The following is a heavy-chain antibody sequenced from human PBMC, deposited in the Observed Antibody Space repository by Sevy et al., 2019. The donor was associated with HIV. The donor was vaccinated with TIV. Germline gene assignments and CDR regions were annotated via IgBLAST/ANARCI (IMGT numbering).Heavy chain of an antibody. Sequence: GGCLRLSCAASGFTFSSYWMSWVRQAPGKGLEWVANIKQDGSEKYYVDSVKGRFTISRDNAKNSLYLQMNSLRAEDTAVYYCARELLRYFDWLEAPYGMDVWGQGTTVTVSS. CDR2: IKQDGSEK. CDR3: ARELLRYFDWLEAPYGMDV. J-gene: IGHJ6*02. D-gene: IGHD3-9*01. V-gene: IGHV3-7*01. CDR1: GFTFSSYW.